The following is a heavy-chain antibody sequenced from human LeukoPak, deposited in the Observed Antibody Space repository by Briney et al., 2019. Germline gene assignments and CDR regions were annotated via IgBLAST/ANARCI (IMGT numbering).Heavy chain of an antibody. CDR2: ISGSGDTT. D-gene: IGHD1-1*01. CDR1: GLTFSRFA. V-gene: IGHV3-23*01. Sequence: GGSLRLSCAASGLTFSRFAMSWVRQAPGKGLKWVSTISGSGDTTYYADSVKGRFTISRDNLKNTLYVQMNSLRVEDTAVYYCAKGHSAHGTGFDYWGQGTLVTVSS. J-gene: IGHJ4*02. CDR3: AKGHSAHGTGFDY.